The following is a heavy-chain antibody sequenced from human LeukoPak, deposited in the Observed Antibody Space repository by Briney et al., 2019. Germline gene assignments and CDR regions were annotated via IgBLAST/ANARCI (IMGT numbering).Heavy chain of an antibody. D-gene: IGHD2-21*02. CDR1: GYTFTTYW. J-gene: IGHJ1*01. V-gene: IGHV5-51*01. CDR2: TSPGDSDT. Sequence: AESLTISCQGSGYTFTTYWIGWVRQMPGRGLGWMGITSPGDSDTRYSPSFQGQVTISADKSINTAYLRWSSLKASDTAMYYCARSPCGGDCYSGHFQHWGQGTLVTVSS. CDR3: ARSPCGGDCYSGHFQH.